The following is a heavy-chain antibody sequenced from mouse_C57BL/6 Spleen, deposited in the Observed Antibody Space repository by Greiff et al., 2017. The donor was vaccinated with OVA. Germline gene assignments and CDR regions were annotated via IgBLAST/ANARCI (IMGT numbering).Heavy chain of an antibody. V-gene: IGHV1-62-2*01. CDR3: ARHEGYDYDERTAMDY. CDR2: FYPGSGSI. D-gene: IGHD2-4*01. Sequence: QVQLKQSGAELVKPGASVKLSCKASGYTFTEYTIHWVKQRSGQGLEWIGWFYPGSGSIKYNEKFKDKATLTADKSSSTVYMELSRLTSEDSAVYFCARHEGYDYDERTAMDYWGQGTSVTVSS. CDR1: GYTFTEYT. J-gene: IGHJ4*01.